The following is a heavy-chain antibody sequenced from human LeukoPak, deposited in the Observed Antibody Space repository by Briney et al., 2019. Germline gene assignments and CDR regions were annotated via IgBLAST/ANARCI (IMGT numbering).Heavy chain of an antibody. CDR2: IKQDGSEK. V-gene: IGHV3-7*01. CDR3: AREDSSGYNFDY. CDR1: GFTFSSYA. Sequence: GGSLRLSCAASGFTFSSYAMSWVRQAPGKGLEWVASIKQDGSEKYYVDSVKGRFTISRDNAKNSLYLQMNSLRAEDTAVYYCAREDSSGYNFDYWGQGTLVTVSS. D-gene: IGHD3-22*01. J-gene: IGHJ4*02.